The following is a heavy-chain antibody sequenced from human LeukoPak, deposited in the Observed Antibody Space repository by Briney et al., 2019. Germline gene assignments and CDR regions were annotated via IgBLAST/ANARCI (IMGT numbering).Heavy chain of an antibody. V-gene: IGHV3-23*01. CDR1: GLTFSSYA. D-gene: IGHD3-10*01. Sequence: PGGSLRLSCAASGLTFSSYAKNWVRQAPGKGLEWVSAISGNGGSTYYADSVKGRFTISRDNSKNTLYLQMNSLRAEDTAVYYCAKERSITMIRGAPTGDAFDIWGQGTMVTVSS. J-gene: IGHJ3*02. CDR3: AKERSITMIRGAPTGDAFDI. CDR2: ISGNGGST.